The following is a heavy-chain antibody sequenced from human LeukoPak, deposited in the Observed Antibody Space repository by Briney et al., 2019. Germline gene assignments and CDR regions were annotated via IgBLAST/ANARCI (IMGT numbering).Heavy chain of an antibody. CDR2: IRDSGGRT. Sequence: PGRSLRLSCAASGFTFITYAMSWVRQPPGKGRQWVSVIRDSGGRTYYADSGKGRFTISRDNSKNTLYRQMNSLRAEDTAVSFRAKAGRSGWYPGWPLDIWGQGTMVTVSS. CDR3: AKAGRSGWYPGWPLDI. J-gene: IGHJ3*02. V-gene: IGHV3-23*01. CDR1: GFTFITYA. D-gene: IGHD6-19*01.